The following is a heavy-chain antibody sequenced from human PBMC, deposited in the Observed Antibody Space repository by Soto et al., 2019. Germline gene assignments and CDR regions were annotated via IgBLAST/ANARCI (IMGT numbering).Heavy chain of an antibody. D-gene: IGHD3-10*01. V-gene: IGHV1-18*01. CDR2: IATYNSNR. J-gene: IGHJ5*02. CDR1: GDTFTNFG. CDR3: ATVLRGVVNWFDP. Sequence: ASVKVSCKTSGDTFTNFGLSWVRQAPGQGLEWMGWIATYNSNRNYAQKFQGRLTLTTDTSTSTAYMELKSLRYDDTAVYYCATVLRGVVNWFDPWGQGTLVTVSS.